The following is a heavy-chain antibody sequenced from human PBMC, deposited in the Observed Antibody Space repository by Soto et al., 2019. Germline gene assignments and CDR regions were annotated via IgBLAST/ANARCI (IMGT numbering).Heavy chain of an antibody. CDR3: ARDRGNSYYYQTLDY. D-gene: IGHD3-10*01. V-gene: IGHV4-34*01. CDR2: ISQSGTA. J-gene: IGHJ4*02. Sequence: PSEPLSLTCDVYCVSFTTFYLNWIRQSPGKGLEWIGEISQSGTATYDPSLKSRLTISIDTSKSQFSLKLSSVTAADTAVYYCARDRGNSYYYQTLDYWGQGTLVTVSS. CDR1: CVSFTTFY.